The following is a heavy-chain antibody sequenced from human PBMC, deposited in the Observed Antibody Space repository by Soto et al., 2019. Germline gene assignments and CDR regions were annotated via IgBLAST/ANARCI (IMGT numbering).Heavy chain of an antibody. CDR3: ARSVEGHFDY. J-gene: IGHJ4*02. D-gene: IGHD6-19*01. CDR2: ITSDTKTI. CDR1: GFTFSIYS. V-gene: IGHV3-48*02. Sequence: EVQLVESGGELVQRGGSLRLSCAASGFTFSIYSMNWVGQAPGKGLEWFSYITSDTKTIKYADSVKGRFTISRDNAKNSVYLQMNILRDQDTAVYYCARSVEGHFDYWGQGTVVTVSS.